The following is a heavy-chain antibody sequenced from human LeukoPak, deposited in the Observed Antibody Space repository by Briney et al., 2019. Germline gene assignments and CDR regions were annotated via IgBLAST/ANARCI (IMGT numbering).Heavy chain of an antibody. V-gene: IGHV3-23*01. CDR1: GFSFTTYA. CDR2: ISADDKA. D-gene: IGHD6-19*01. J-gene: IGHJ3*01. Sequence: GGSLRLSCAASGFSFTTYAINWVRQAPGKGLEWVSGISADDKAYYADSVKGRFTISRDNSKNTVSLQMSSLRAEDTALYYCAKDFALAGTGGGFDVWGQGTRVAVSS. CDR3: AKDFALAGTGGGFDV.